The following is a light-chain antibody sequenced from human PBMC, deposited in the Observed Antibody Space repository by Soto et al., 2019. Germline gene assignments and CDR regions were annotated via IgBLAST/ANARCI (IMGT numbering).Light chain of an antibody. CDR3: GSSTGSDTLV. J-gene: IGLJ1*01. CDR2: AVS. CDR1: SSDVGTYNS. Sequence: QSVLPQPASVSGSPGQSITISCTGASSDVGTYNSVSWYQQHPGKAPKLMIYAVSKRPSGVSNRFSASKSGNTASLTISGLQTEDEADYYCGSSTGSDTLVFGTGTKVTVL. V-gene: IGLV2-14*01.